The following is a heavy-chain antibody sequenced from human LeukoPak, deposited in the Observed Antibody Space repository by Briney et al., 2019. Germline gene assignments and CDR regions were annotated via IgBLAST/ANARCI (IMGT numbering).Heavy chain of an antibody. V-gene: IGHV3-9*01. Sequence: PGRSLRLSCAASGFTFDDYAMHWVRQAPGKGLEWVSGISWNSGSIGYADSVKGRFTISRDNAKNSLYLQMNSLRAEDTALYYCAKDINRDRSSWYVVYGMDVWGQGTPVTVSS. J-gene: IGHJ6*02. CDR3: AKDINRDRSSWYVVYGMDV. CDR1: GFTFDDYA. CDR2: ISWNSGSI. D-gene: IGHD6-13*01.